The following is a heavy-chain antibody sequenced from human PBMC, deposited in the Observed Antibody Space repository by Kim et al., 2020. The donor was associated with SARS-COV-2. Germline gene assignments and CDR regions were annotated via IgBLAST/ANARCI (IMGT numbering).Heavy chain of an antibody. D-gene: IGHD1-26*01. CDR3: AKAGGSGSYGLDY. J-gene: IGHJ4*02. V-gene: IGHV3-30*02. Sequence: YADSGKGRFTISRDNSKNTLYLKMNSLRAEDTAVYYCAKAGGSGSYGLDYWGQGTLVTVSS.